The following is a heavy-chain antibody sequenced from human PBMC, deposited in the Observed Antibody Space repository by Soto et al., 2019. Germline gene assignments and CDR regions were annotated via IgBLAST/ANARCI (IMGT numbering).Heavy chain of an antibody. D-gene: IGHD6-19*01. CDR2: INHSGST. CDR1: GGSFSGYY. CDR3: ARGLYSSGWYSWFDP. Sequence: SETLSLTCTVYGGSFSGYYWSWIRQPPGKGLEWIGEINHSGSTNYNPSLKSRVTISVDPSKNQFSLKLSSVTAADTAVYYCARGLYSSGWYSWFDPWGQGTLVTVSS. J-gene: IGHJ5*02. V-gene: IGHV4-34*01.